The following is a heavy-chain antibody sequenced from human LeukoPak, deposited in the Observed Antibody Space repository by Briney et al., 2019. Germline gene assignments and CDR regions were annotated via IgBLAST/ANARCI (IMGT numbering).Heavy chain of an antibody. V-gene: IGHV3-23*01. CDR2: IGGSGDST. Sequence: GGSLRLSCAASGFTFSSYAMSWVRQAPGKGLEWVSGIGGSGDSTYYADSVKGRFTTSRDNSKNTLYLQMNSLRAEDTAVYYCAKDLLSGGNCYSIFHYWGQGTLVTVSS. J-gene: IGHJ4*02. D-gene: IGHD2-15*01. CDR1: GFTFSSYA. CDR3: AKDLLSGGNCYSIFHY.